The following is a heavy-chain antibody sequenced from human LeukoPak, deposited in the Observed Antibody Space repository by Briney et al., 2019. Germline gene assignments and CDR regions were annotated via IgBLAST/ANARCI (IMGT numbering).Heavy chain of an antibody. V-gene: IGHV3-30*02. CDR2: IRYDGSNK. CDR3: AKDLDFTIFQADWFDP. J-gene: IGHJ5*02. CDR1: GFTFSSYG. D-gene: IGHD3-3*01. Sequence: GGSLRLSCAASGFTFSSYGMHWVRQVPGKGLEWVAFIRYDGSNKYYADSVKGRFTISRDNSKNTLYLQMNSLRAEDTAVYYCAKDLDFTIFQADWFDPWGQGTLVTVSS.